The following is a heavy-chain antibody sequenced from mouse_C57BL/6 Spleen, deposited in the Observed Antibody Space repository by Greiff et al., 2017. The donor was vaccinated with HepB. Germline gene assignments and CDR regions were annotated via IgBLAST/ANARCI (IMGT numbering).Heavy chain of an antibody. J-gene: IGHJ2*01. Sequence: VQLQQSGAELVKPGASVKISCKASGYAFSSYWMNWVKQRPGKGLEWIGQIYPGDGDTNYNGKFKGKATLTADKSSSTAYMQLSSLTSEDSAVYYCAIPHYYGSSLDYWGQGTTLTVSS. CDR3: AIPHYYGSSLDY. V-gene: IGHV1-80*01. CDR1: GYAFSSYW. CDR2: IYPGDGDT. D-gene: IGHD1-1*01.